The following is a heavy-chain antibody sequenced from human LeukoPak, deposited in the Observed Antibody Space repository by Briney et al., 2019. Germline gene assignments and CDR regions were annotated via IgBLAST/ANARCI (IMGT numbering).Heavy chain of an antibody. CDR2: VYHSGAT. D-gene: IGHD6-13*01. J-gene: IGHJ5*02. V-gene: IGHV4-4*02. Sequence: SRTLSLTCAVSGGSITSGNWWTWVRQPPGKGLEWIGEVYHSGATNYNPSLKTRVTISVDKSKNEFSLALTSLNAADTAVYYCARGVPAAGAKWFDPWGQGSLVTVSS. CDR3: ARGVPAAGAKWFDP. CDR1: GGSITSGNW.